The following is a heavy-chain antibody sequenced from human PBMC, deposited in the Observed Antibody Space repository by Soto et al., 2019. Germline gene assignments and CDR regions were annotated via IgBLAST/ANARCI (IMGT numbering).Heavy chain of an antibody. CDR1: GGSFSGHS. Sequence: PSETLSLTCAVYGGSFSGHSWTWIRQSPGKGLEWIGDINHSGRVNYSPSLKSRVTISLDTSKNQFSLTLSAVTAADTAMYYCSTRAYDTNGYYRFDPWGPGTLVTVS. CDR2: INHSGRV. J-gene: IGHJ5*01. V-gene: IGHV4-34*01. CDR3: STRAYDTNGYYRFDP. D-gene: IGHD3-22*01.